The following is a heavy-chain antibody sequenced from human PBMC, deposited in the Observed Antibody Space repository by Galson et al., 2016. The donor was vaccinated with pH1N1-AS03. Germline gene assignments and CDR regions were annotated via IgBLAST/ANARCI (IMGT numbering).Heavy chain of an antibody. CDR2: INTNTGNP. Sequence: SVKVSCKASGYTFNTYDMNWVRQAPGQGLEWMGCINTNTGNPTYAQGFTERFGFTLDNSVRTAYLHISSLKAEDTAVYYCARAKSGSFQDAFDIWGQVTMVTVSS. V-gene: IGHV7-4-1*02. D-gene: IGHD1-1*01. J-gene: IGHJ3*02. CDR3: ARAKSGSFQDAFDI. CDR1: GYTFNTYD.